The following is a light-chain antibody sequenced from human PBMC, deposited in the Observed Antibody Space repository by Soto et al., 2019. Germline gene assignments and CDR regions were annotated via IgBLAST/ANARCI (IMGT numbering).Light chain of an antibody. Sequence: QSVLTQPASVSGSPGQSITISCTGTSSDIGRYTLVSWYQQHPGKAPKLIIYEGSKRPSGVSNRFSGSKSGNTASLTISGLQTEDEADYYCLSYAGSFPYVFGTGTKLTVL. V-gene: IGLV2-23*01. CDR1: SSDIGRYTL. CDR2: EGS. J-gene: IGLJ1*01. CDR3: LSYAGSFPYV.